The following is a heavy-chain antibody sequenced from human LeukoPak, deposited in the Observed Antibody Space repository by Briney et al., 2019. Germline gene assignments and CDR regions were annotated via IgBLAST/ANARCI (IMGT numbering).Heavy chain of an antibody. CDR1: GGSISSSSYY. CDR2: IYYSGST. D-gene: IGHD3-9*01. V-gene: IGHV4-39*01. Sequence: SETLSLTCTVSGGSISSSSYYWGWIRQPPGKGLEWIGSIYYSGSTYYNPSLKSQVTISVDTSKNQFSLKLSSVTAADTAVYYCARHTLSVLRYFDWSPIDYWGQGTLVTVSS. CDR3: ARHTLSVLRYFDWSPIDY. J-gene: IGHJ4*02.